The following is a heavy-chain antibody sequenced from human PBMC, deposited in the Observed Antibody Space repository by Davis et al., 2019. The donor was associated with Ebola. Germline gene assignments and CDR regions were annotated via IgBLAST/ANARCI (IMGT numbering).Heavy chain of an antibody. CDR1: GFTFKTFG. Sequence: GGSLRLSCAASGFTFKTFGMNWVRQAPGKGLEWVSSISSTSAYMYYTDSLKGRFTISRDNAKDSLYLQMNGLRAEDTAVYYCARGHGVTFGGLLHDAFDFWGPGTMVTVSS. CDR2: ISSTSAYM. D-gene: IGHD3-16*01. V-gene: IGHV3-21*01. J-gene: IGHJ3*01. CDR3: ARGHGVTFGGLLHDAFDF.